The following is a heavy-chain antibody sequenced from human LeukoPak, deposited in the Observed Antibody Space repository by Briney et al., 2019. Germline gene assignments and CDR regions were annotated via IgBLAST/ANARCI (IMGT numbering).Heavy chain of an antibody. CDR3: AGARIAAAGTAHSGLSVAIPRRFDY. CDR1: GGSISSYY. D-gene: IGHD6-13*01. V-gene: IGHV4-59*08. J-gene: IGHJ4*01. CDR2: IYYSGST. Sequence: SETLSLTCTVSGGSISSYYWSWIRQPPGKGLEWIGYIYYSGSTNYNPSLKSRVTISVDTSKNQFSLKLSSVTAADTAVYYCAGARIAAAGTAHSGLSVAIPRRFDYWGQEPWSPSPQ.